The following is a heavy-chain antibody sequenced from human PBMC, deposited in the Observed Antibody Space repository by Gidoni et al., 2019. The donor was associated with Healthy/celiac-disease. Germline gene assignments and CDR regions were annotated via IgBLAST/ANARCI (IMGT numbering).Heavy chain of an antibody. D-gene: IGHD1-26*01. CDR2: IKQDGSEK. CDR1: GFTFSGYW. Sequence: EVQLVESGGGLVQPGGSLSLSCAASGFTFSGYWMSWVRQAPGKGLEWVANIKQDGSEKYYVDSVKGRVTISRDNAKNSLYLQMNSLRAEDTAVYYCARDHGWLLPFDYWGQGTLVTVSS. CDR3: ARDHGWLLPFDY. J-gene: IGHJ4*02. V-gene: IGHV3-7*01.